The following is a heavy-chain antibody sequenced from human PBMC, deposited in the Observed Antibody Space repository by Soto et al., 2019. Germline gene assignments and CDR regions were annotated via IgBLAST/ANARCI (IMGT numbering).Heavy chain of an antibody. J-gene: IGHJ6*01. Sequence: SETLSVTCAFYVGSFSGYYWSWIRQPPGKGLEWIGEINHSGSTNYNPSLKSRVTISVDTSKNQFSLKLRSVTAADTAVYYCARGKGGWYFSYYYGMDVWGHGTTVTVSS. V-gene: IGHV4-34*01. CDR1: VGSFSGYY. D-gene: IGHD6-19*01. CDR2: INHSGST. CDR3: ARGKGGWYFSYYYGMDV.